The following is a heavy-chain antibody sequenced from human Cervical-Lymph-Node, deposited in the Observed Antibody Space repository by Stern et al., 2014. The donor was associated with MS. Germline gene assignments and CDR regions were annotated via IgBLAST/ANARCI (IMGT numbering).Heavy chain of an antibody. CDR1: GYSFTSYW. J-gene: IGHJ4*02. D-gene: IGHD4-17*01. CDR2: IQPGGSDT. Sequence: VQLVESGAGVKKPGESLKISCKGSGYSFTSYWIGWMRQVPGKGLEWMAIIQPGGSDTKSSPSFEGQVTISADMSSAAAYLQWSSLKASDTAMYFCARHRSYGGYGYWGQGTLVIVSS. CDR3: ARHRSYGGYGY. V-gene: IGHV5-51*01.